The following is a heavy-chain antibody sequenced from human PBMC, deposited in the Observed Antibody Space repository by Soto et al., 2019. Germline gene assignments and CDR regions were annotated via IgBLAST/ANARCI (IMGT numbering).Heavy chain of an antibody. CDR2: IYYSGST. D-gene: IGHD6-19*01. CDR1: GGSISSYY. J-gene: IGHJ4*02. CDR3: AIIAVAGTKAY. Sequence: SETLSLTCTVSGGSISSYYWSWIRQPPGKGLEWIGYIYYSGSTNYNPSLKSRVTISVDTSKNQFSLKLSSVTAADTAVYYCAIIAVAGTKAYWGQGTLVTVSS. V-gene: IGHV4-59*01.